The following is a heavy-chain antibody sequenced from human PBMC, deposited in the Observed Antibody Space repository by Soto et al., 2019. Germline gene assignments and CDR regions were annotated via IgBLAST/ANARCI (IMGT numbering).Heavy chain of an antibody. CDR3: ARISSASSGGLPDY. J-gene: IGHJ4*02. Sequence: EASVKVSCKASGYTFTSNSIGWVRQAPGQGLEWMGWINVYNGNTKYAQQLKGRVPLTTNTSTSTAYMVLGSLSSDATAVFYCARISSASSGGLPDYGGQETLVTVSS. V-gene: IGHV1-18*04. D-gene: IGHD2-2*01. CDR1: GYTFTSNS. CDR2: INVYNGNT.